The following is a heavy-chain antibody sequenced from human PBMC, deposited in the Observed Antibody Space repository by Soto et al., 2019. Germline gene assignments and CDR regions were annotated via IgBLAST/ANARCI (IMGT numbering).Heavy chain of an antibody. CDR3: ASITFCTEASNCRMDV. V-gene: IGHV5-10-1*01. D-gene: IGHD3-16*01. CDR1: GYSFTSYW. CDR2: IDPSDSYT. J-gene: IGHJ6*02. Sequence: PGESLKISCKGSGYSFTSYWISWVRQMPGKGLEWMGRIDPSDSYTNYSPSFQGHVTISADKSISTAYLQWSSLKASDTAIYYCASITFCTEASNCRMDVWGQGTPVTVSS.